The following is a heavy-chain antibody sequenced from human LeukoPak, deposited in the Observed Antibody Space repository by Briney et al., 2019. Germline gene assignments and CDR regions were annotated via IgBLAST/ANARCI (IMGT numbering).Heavy chain of an antibody. CDR1: GFTFDDYA. CDR2: ISWNSGSI. CDR3: AKGRDKYQLLSKNWFDP. D-gene: IGHD2-2*01. Sequence: SGRSLRLSCEASGFTFDDYAMHWVRQAPGKGLEWVSGISWNSGSIGYADSVKGRFTISRDNAKNSLYLQMNSLRAEDTALYYCAKGRDKYQLLSKNWFDPWGQGTLVTVSS. J-gene: IGHJ5*02. V-gene: IGHV3-9*01.